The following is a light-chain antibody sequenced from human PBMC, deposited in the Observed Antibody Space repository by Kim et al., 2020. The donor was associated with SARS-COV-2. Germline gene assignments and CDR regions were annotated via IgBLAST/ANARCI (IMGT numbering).Light chain of an antibody. J-gene: IGKJ4*01. Sequence: EIVMTQSPATLSVSPGERATLSCRASQSANSNLAWYQQKPDQAPRLLIYGASSRATGIPARFSGSGSGTEFTLTISSLQSEDFAVYYCQQYNNWPLTFGGGTKVDIK. CDR1: QSANSN. CDR3: QQYNNWPLT. CDR2: GAS. V-gene: IGKV3-15*01.